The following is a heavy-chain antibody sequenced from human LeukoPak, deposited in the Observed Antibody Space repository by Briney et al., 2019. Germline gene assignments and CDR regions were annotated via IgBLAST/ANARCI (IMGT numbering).Heavy chain of an antibody. CDR1: GFTFSSYA. V-gene: IGHV3-23*01. J-gene: IGHJ4*02. D-gene: IGHD4-11*01. Sequence: GGSLRLSCAPSGFTFSSYAMSWVRQAPGEGLGWVSAISGSGGSTYYADSVKGRFTISRDNSKNTMYLQMNSLRAEDTAVYYCAKVPYDYSNYGDDYWGQGTLVTVSS. CDR3: AKVPYDYSNYGDDY. CDR2: ISGSGGST.